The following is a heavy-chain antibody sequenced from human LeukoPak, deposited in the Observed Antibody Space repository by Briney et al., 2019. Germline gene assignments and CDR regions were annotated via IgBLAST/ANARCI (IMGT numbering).Heavy chain of an antibody. Sequence: SVKVSCKASGGTFSSYAISWVRQAPGQGLEWMGGIIPIFGTANYAQKFQGRVTITTDESTSTAYMELSSLRSEDTAVYYCAREGKSRDILTGSYVTTGYFQHWGQGTLVTVSS. V-gene: IGHV1-69*05. CDR2: IIPIFGTA. D-gene: IGHD3-9*01. J-gene: IGHJ1*01. CDR1: GGTFSSYA. CDR3: AREGKSRDILTGSYVTTGYFQH.